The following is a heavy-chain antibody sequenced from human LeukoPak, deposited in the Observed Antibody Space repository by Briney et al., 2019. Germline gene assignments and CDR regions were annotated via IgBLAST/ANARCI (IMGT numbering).Heavy chain of an antibody. J-gene: IGHJ3*02. CDR3: ARDPISSGWPDALDI. D-gene: IGHD6-19*01. CDR2: ISSSSSYI. V-gene: IGHV3-21*01. Sequence: GGSLRLSCAASGFTFSSYSMNWVRQAPGKGLEWVSSISSSSSYIYYADSVKGRFTISRDNAKNSLYLQMNSLRAEDTAVYYCARDPISSGWPDALDIWGQGTMVTVSS. CDR1: GFTFSSYS.